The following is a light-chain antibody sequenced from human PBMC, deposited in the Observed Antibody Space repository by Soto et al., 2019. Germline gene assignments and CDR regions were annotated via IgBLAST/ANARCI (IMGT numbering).Light chain of an antibody. CDR1: QNVNNR. V-gene: IGKV3-15*01. J-gene: IGKJ1*01. CDR2: GAS. CDR3: QHFNSWPLL. Sequence: EIVMTPAPALLSVSPGERATLSCRASQNVNNRLAWYQQKAGQPPRLLIYGASTRATGISAKFRGRGSGAGXXXXXXXXQSEDFAVYYCQHFNSWPLLFGQGTKVEIK.